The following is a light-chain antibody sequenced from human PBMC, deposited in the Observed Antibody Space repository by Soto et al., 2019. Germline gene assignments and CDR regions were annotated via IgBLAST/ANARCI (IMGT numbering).Light chain of an antibody. CDR3: QQYGSSPWT. Sequence: EILLTQSPGTLSFSPWQRPTLSVRSSQSVSSNYLGWYQQKPGQAPRLLIYSASSRANGIPDRFSGSGSGTDFPLTISRLETEDFAVYFCQQYGSSPWTFGQGTQVDIK. V-gene: IGKV3-20*01. CDR1: QSVSSNY. CDR2: SAS. J-gene: IGKJ1*01.